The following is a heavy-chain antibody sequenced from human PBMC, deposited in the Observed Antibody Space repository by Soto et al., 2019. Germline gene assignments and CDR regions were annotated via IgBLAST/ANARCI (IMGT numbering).Heavy chain of an antibody. J-gene: IGHJ5*02. CDR1: GYTFTSYA. CDR3: ARGLAAAGTIGWFDP. Sequence: ASVKVSCKASGYTFTSYAIHWVRQAPGQRLEWMGWINAGNGNTKYSQNFQDRVDITRDTSTSTAYMQLSSLRSEDTAVYYCARGLAAAGTIGWFDPWGQGTLVTVSS. D-gene: IGHD6-13*01. V-gene: IGHV1-3*01. CDR2: INAGNGNT.